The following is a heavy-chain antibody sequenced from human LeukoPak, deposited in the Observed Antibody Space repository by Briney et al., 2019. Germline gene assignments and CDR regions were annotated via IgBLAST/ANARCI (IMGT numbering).Heavy chain of an antibody. CDR1: GFTFSSYE. D-gene: IGHD3-10*02. CDR2: ISSSGSTI. Sequence: GGSLRLSCAASGFTFSSYEMNWVRQAPGKGLEWVSYISSSGSTIYYADSVKGRFTISRDNAKNSLYLQMNSLGAEDTAVYYCAELGITLIGGVWGKGTTVTISS. CDR3: AELGITLIGGV. J-gene: IGHJ6*04. V-gene: IGHV3-48*03.